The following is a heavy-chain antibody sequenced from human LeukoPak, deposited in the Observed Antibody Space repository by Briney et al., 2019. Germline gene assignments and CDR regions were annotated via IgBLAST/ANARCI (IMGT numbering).Heavy chain of an antibody. CDR3: AREVGTERWFDP. V-gene: IGHV4-39*02. D-gene: IGHD5-18*01. Sequence: SETLSLTCTVSGGSISSSSYYWGWIRQPPGKGLEWIGSTYYSGSTYYNPSLKSRVTISVDTSKNQFSLKLSSVTAADTAVYHCAREVGTERWFDPWGQGTRVTVSS. J-gene: IGHJ5*02. CDR1: GGSISSSSYY. CDR2: TYYSGST.